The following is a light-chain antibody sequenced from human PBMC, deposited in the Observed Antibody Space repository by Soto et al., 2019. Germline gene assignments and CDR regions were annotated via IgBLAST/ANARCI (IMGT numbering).Light chain of an antibody. CDR3: LQNNSYPSIN. J-gene: IGKJ5*01. CDR2: DAS. V-gene: IGKV1-33*01. Sequence: DIQITQSPSSLSASVGDRVTITFQASQDINNYLNWYQQKPGKAPKLLIYDASNLETGVPSRFSGSGSGTDFTLTISSLQPEDFATYYCLQNNSYPSINFGQGTRLEIK. CDR1: QDINNY.